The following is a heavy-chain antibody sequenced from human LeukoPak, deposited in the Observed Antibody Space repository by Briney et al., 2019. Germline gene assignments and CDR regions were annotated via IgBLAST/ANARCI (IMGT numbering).Heavy chain of an antibody. CDR2: IYTSGST. CDR3: ARDNPYNFWSGYSLDY. D-gene: IGHD3-3*01. J-gene: IGHJ4*02. Sequence: PSETLSLTCTVSGGSISSYYWSWIRQPAGKGLEWIGRIYTSGSTNYNPSLKSRVTMSVDTFKNQFSLKLSSVTAADTAVYYCARDNPYNFWSGYSLDYWGQGTLVTVSS. V-gene: IGHV4-4*07. CDR1: GGSISSYY.